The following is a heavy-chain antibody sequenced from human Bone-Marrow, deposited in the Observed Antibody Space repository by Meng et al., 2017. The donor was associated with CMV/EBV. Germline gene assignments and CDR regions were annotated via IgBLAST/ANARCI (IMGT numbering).Heavy chain of an antibody. CDR1: GYTFTSYD. CDR2: MNPNSGNT. J-gene: IGHJ6*02. Sequence: ASVKVSCKASGYTFTSYDINWVRQATGQGLEWMGWMNPNSGNTGYAQKFQGRVTITRNTSISTAYMELSSLRSEDTAVYYCARGLAEQWGTKSDYNYYGMDVWGQGNTVTVSS. CDR3: ARGLAEQWGTKSDYNYYGMDV. V-gene: IGHV1-8*03. D-gene: IGHD6-19*01.